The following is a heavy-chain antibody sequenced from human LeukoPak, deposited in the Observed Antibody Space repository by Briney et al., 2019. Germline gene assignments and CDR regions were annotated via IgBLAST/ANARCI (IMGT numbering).Heavy chain of an antibody. D-gene: IGHD3-3*01. CDR3: AKGRDDFWSGYXSFDY. CDR2: IRYDGSNK. CDR1: GFTFSSYW. J-gene: IGHJ4*02. V-gene: IGHV3-30*02. Sequence: GGSLRLSCAASGFTFSSYWMSWVRQAPGKGLEWVAFIRYDGSNKYYADSVKGRFTISRDNSKNTLYLQMNSLRAEDTAVYYCAKGRDDFWSGYXSFDYWGQGTLVTVSS.